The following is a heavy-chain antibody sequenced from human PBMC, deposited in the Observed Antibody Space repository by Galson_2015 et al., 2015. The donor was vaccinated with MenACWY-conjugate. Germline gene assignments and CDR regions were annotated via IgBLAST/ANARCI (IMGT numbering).Heavy chain of an antibody. J-gene: IGHJ4*02. Sequence: SLRLSCATSGFTFSSYAMTWVRQAPGKGLEWVSAISGSGDSTYFADSVKGRFTIARDNSKNTLYLQMNSLRGDDTAVYYCAKESANYWGYFDYWGRGTLVTVSS. V-gene: IGHV3-23*01. CDR3: AKESANYWGYFDY. D-gene: IGHD4/OR15-4a*01. CDR1: GFTFSSYA. CDR2: ISGSGDST.